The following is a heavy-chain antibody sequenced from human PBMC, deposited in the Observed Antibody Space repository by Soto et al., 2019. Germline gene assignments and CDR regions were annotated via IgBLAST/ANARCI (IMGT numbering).Heavy chain of an antibody. V-gene: IGHV4-31*03. D-gene: IGHD6-13*01. CDR2: IYYSGST. Sequence: QVQLQESGPGLVKPSQTLSLTCTVSGGSISSGGYYWSWIRQYPGKGLEWIGYIYYSGSTYYNPSLKSRVTITGETSKDQFPLKLSSGNAAGTAGYYWASRERSSWQPDHFDYWGQGTLVTVSS. CDR1: GGSISSGGYY. CDR3: ASRERSSWQPDHFDY. J-gene: IGHJ4*02.